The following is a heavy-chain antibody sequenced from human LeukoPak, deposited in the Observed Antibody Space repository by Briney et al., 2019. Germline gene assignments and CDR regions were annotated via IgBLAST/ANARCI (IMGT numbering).Heavy chain of an antibody. D-gene: IGHD3-22*01. V-gene: IGHV1-18*01. J-gene: IGHJ3*02. CDR1: GYTFTSYG. Sequence: ASVKVSCTASGYTFTSYGISWVRQAPGQGLEWMGWISAYNGKTNYTQKLQGRVTITTDTSTSPAYIELRSLRSDATAVYYGARDEKGEGYYYDSSGYPDAFDIWGQGTMVTVSS. CDR3: ARDEKGEGYYYDSSGYPDAFDI. CDR2: ISAYNGKT.